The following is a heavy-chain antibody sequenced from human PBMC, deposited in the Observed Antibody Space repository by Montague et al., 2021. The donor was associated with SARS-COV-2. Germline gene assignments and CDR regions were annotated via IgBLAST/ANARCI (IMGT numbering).Heavy chain of an antibody. CDR3: ARGGGYYNYGLDV. Sequence: SETLSLTCTVSGGSFTSYYWSWIRQPAMKGLQSIGLIYTSGSTNYNPSXKSRVTMSVDTSRKQFSLKLTSVTAADTAVYYCARGGGYYNYGLDVWGPGTTVTVSS. J-gene: IGHJ6*02. CDR1: GGSFTSYY. V-gene: IGHV4-4*07. D-gene: IGHD3-22*01. CDR2: IYTSGST.